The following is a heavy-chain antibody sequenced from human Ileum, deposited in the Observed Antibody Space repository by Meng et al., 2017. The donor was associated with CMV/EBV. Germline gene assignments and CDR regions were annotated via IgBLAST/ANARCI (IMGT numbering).Heavy chain of an antibody. J-gene: IGHJ4*02. D-gene: IGHD5-24*01. V-gene: IGHV3-30*02. Sequence: QVRLVHSGGGGVQPGGYLRLSCEASGFTFTSQNMNWVRQAPGKGLDCVAYRSIDGGEKRYADSVRGRFTISRDNPDNRLFLQMDSLRPADTDVYYCVKNGWLDDWGQGVLVTVSS. CDR1: GFTFTSQN. CDR2: RSIDGGEK. CDR3: VKNGWLDD.